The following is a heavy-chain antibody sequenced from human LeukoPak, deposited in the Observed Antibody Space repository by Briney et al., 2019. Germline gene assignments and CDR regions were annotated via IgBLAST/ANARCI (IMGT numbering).Heavy chain of an antibody. CDR2: IYPGDSDT. D-gene: IGHD1-1*01. J-gene: IGHJ4*02. V-gene: IGHV5-51*01. Sequence: GESLKISCKGSGYSFTSYWIGWVRQMPGKGLEWMGIIYPGDSDTRYSPSFQGQVTISADKSISTAYLQWSSLKASDTAMYYCARLRLERHGDYYFDYWGQGTLVTVSS. CDR3: ARLRLERHGDYYFDY. CDR1: GYSFTSYW.